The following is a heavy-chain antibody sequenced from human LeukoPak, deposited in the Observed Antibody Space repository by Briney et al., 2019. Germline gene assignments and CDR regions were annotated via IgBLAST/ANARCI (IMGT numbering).Heavy chain of an antibody. V-gene: IGHV3-30*02. J-gene: IGHJ4*02. CDR3: AKGTSSYYDVLTSSTGDYFDY. Sequence: GGSLRLPCAASGFTFSSYGMHWVRQAPGKGLEWVAFIRYDGSNKYYADSVKGRFTISRDNSKNTLYLQMNSLRAEDTAVYYCAKGTSSYYDVLTSSTGDYFDYWGQGTLVTVSS. CDR1: GFTFSSYG. CDR2: IRYDGSNK. D-gene: IGHD3-9*01.